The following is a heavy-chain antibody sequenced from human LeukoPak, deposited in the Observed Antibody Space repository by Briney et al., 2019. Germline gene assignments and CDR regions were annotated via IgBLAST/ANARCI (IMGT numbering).Heavy chain of an antibody. CDR3: AKAGCSSTSCYEDY. CDR2: ISGSGGST. J-gene: IGHJ4*02. Sequence: PGGSLRLSCAASGFTFSSYAMSWVRQAPGKGLEWVSAISGSGGSTYYADSVKGRFTNSRDNSKNTLYLQMNSLRAEDTAVYYCAKAGCSSTSCYEDYWGQGTLVTVSS. CDR1: GFTFSSYA. V-gene: IGHV3-23*01. D-gene: IGHD2-2*01.